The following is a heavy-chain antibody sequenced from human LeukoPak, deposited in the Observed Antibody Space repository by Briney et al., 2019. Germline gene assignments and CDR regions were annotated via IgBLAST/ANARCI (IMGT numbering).Heavy chain of an antibody. CDR1: GYTFTSYA. D-gene: IGHD6-6*01. CDR2: INTNTGNP. V-gene: IGHV7-4-1*02. CDR3: ARSWYSSSVPYYFDY. Sequence: ASVKVSCKTSGYTFTSYAMNWVRQAPGQGLEWMGWINTNTGNPTYAQGFTGRFVFSLDTSVSTAYLQISSLKAEDTAVYYCARSWYSSSVPYYFDYWGQGTLVTVSS. J-gene: IGHJ4*02.